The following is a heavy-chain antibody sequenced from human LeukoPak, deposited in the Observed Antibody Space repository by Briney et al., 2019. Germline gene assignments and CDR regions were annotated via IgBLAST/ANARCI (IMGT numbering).Heavy chain of an antibody. CDR2: ISSSGSYT. Sequence: GGSLRLSCAASGFTFRDYYMSWIRQAPGKGLEWVSYISSSGSYTKKADSVEGRFTISRDNAKNSMYLQMNSLRAEDTAVYYCVRTCDAVTGAFDIWGQGTMVTVFS. CDR1: GFTFRDYY. J-gene: IGHJ3*02. D-gene: IGHD2-21*01. V-gene: IGHV3-11*03. CDR3: VRTCDAVTGAFDI.